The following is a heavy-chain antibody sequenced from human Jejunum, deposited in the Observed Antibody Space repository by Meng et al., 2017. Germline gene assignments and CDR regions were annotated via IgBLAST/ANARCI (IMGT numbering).Heavy chain of an antibody. Sequence: EGEVVESGGGLVQPGGSLRRSCAASGFTFNNYWMHWVRQAPGKGLVWVSRINNDGSDTTYADSVKGRITISRDNAKNSLYLQMNSLRAEDTAVYYCARVTNIRGGFWYFDYWGRGTLVTISS. CDR2: INNDGSDT. J-gene: IGHJ4*02. V-gene: IGHV3-74*01. CDR3: ARVTNIRGGFWYFDY. D-gene: IGHD3-3*01. CDR1: GFTFNNYW.